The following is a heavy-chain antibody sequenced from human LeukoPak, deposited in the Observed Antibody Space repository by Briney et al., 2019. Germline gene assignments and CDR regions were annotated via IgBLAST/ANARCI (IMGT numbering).Heavy chain of an antibody. CDR2: INQDGSIR. CDR1: GFTFSSFW. V-gene: IGHV3-7*01. D-gene: IGHD4-23*01. J-gene: IGHJ4*02. CDR3: AKDRTVAAPFFDY. Sequence: GGSLRLSCAASGFTFSSFWISWVRQAPGKGLEWVANINQDGSIRNYVDSVKCRFTISRDNAKNSLYLQMNSLRAEDTAVYYCAKDRTVAAPFFDYWGQGTLVTVSS.